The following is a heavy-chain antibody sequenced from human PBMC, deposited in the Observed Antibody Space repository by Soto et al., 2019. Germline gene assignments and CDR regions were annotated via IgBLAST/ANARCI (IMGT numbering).Heavy chain of an antibody. Sequence: GGSLRLSCTASGFNFGDYAIYWVRQAPGKGLEWVSTISNDGDRYYADSVEGRFTISRDNSKDTLYLQMNSLRAEDTAVYYCAKPKYRGVVLNVWGQGTTVTVSS. CDR1: GFNFGDYA. CDR2: ISNDGDR. V-gene: IGHV3-23*01. J-gene: IGHJ6*02. CDR3: AKPKYRGVVLNV. D-gene: IGHD3-10*01.